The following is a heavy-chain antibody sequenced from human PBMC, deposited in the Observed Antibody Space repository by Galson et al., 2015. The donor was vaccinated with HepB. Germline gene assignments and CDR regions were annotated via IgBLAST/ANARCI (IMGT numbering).Heavy chain of an antibody. CDR2: INSDGSST. Sequence: SLGLSCAASGFTFSSYWMHWVRQAPGKGLVWVSRINSDGSSTTYADSVKVRFTISRDNAKNTLYLQMNSLRAEDTAVYYCARSPLRAFDIWGQGTVVTVSS. CDR1: GFTFSSYW. J-gene: IGHJ3*02. CDR3: ARSPLRAFDI. V-gene: IGHV3-74*01.